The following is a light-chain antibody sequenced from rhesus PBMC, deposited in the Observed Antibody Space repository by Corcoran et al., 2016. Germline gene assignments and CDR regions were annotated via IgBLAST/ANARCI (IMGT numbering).Light chain of an antibody. CDR2: VAS. CDR1: QGISNA. Sequence: DIQMSQSPSSLSASEGDKVTITCRARQGISNALAWYQQKPGKAPKLLIYVASTLESGVPSRFSGSRSGTDFTLPISSLQPEDFAPYSCQQDYSIPFTFGPGTKLDIK. CDR3: QQDYSIPFT. V-gene: IGKV1-33*02. J-gene: IGKJ3*01.